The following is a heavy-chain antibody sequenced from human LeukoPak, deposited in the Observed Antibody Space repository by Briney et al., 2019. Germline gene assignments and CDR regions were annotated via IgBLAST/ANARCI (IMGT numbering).Heavy chain of an antibody. J-gene: IGHJ6*02. CDR1: GFMFSSYE. CDR2: ISNSGNNI. V-gene: IGHV3-48*03. Sequence: GESLRFSCVASGFMFSSYEMNWVRQAPGKGLEWVSYISNSGNNIDYADSVKGRFTISRDNAKNSQYLQMNNLRAEDTAVYYCARVGAFYSFYFGMDIWGQGTTVAVSS. CDR3: ARVGAFYSFYFGMDI. D-gene: IGHD4-17*01.